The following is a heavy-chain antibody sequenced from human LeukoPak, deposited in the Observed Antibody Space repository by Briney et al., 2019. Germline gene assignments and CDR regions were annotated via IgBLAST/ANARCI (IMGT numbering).Heavy chain of an antibody. D-gene: IGHD5-18*01. CDR3: ARVGTQLWLPTLYYFDY. Sequence: ASVKVSCKASGGTFSSYAISWVRQAPGQGLEWMGGIIPIFGTANYAQKFQGRVTITADESTSTAYMELSSLRSEDTAVYYCARVGTQLWLPTLYYFDYWGQGTLVTVSS. V-gene: IGHV1-69*13. CDR1: GGTFSSYA. CDR2: IIPIFGTA. J-gene: IGHJ4*02.